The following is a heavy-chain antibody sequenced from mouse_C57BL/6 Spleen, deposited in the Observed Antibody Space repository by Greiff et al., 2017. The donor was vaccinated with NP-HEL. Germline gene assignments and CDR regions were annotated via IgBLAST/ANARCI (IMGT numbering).Heavy chain of an antibody. Sequence: EVQLQQSGPELVKPGASVKIPCKASGYTFTDYNMDWVKQSHGKSLEWIGDINPNNGGTIYNQKFKGKATLTVDKSSSTAYMELRSLTSEDTAVYYCAREAQATYEYYFDYWGQGTTLTVSS. CDR3: AREAQATYEYYFDY. CDR2: INPNNGGT. J-gene: IGHJ2*01. CDR1: GYTFTDYN. V-gene: IGHV1-18*01. D-gene: IGHD3-2*02.